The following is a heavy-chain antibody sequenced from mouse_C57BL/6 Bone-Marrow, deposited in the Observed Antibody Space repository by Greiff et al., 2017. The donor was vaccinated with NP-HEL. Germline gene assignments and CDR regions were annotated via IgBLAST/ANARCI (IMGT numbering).Heavy chain of an antibody. CDR2: IDPEDGET. CDR1: GFNIKDYY. Sequence: EVQLQQSGAELVKPGASVKLSCTASGFNIKDYYMHWVKQRTEQGLEWIGRIDPEDGETKYAPKFPGKATITADTSSNTAYLQLSSLTSEDTAVYYCARHYGSRAWFAYWGQGTLVTVSA. V-gene: IGHV14-2*01. CDR3: ARHYGSRAWFAY. J-gene: IGHJ3*01. D-gene: IGHD1-1*01.